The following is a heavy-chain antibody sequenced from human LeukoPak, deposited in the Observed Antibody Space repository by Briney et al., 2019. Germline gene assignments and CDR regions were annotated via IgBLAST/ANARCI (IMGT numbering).Heavy chain of an antibody. CDR1: GFTFSSHG. D-gene: IGHD3-22*01. J-gene: IGHJ4*02. V-gene: IGHV3-48*01. Sequence: PGGSLRLSCAASGFTFSSHGMNWVRQAPGKGLEWVSYISSSSSTIYYADSVKGRFTISRDNAKNSLYLQMNSLRAEDTAVYYCARDEGDYYDSSGSPLFDYWGQGTLVTVSS. CDR2: ISSSSSTI. CDR3: ARDEGDYYDSSGSPLFDY.